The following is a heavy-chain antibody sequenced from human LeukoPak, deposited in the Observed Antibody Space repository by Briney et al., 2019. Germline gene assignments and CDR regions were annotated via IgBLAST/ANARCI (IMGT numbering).Heavy chain of an antibody. CDR2: IKQDGSEK. CDR3: AREGSGYYFDY. CDR1: GFTFSSYW. V-gene: IGHV3-7*01. D-gene: IGHD3-22*01. Sequence: PGGSLRLSCAASGFTFSSYWMSWVRQAPGKGLEWVASIKQDGSEKYYVDSVKGRFTISRDNAKNSLYLQMNSLRAEDTAVYYCAREGSGYYFDYWGQGTLVTVSS. J-gene: IGHJ4*02.